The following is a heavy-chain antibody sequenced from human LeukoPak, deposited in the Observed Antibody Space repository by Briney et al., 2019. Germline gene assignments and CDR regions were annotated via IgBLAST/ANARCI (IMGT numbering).Heavy chain of an antibody. Sequence: GGSLRLSCAASGLTFSSYDMNWVRLAPGKGLEWVSSISTSSRYIYYTDSVRGRFTISRDDAKNSLYLQMNSLRAEDTAVYYCARADCSSSTCYLRRSWFDPWGQGTLVTVSS. J-gene: IGHJ5*02. D-gene: IGHD2-2*01. CDR2: ISTSSRYI. CDR3: ARADCSSSTCYLRRSWFDP. CDR1: GLTFSSYD. V-gene: IGHV3-21*01.